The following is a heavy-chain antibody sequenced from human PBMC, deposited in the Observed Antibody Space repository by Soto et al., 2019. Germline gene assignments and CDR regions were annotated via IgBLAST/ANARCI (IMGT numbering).Heavy chain of an antibody. V-gene: IGHV1-58*01. Sequence: SVKVSCKASGFTFTSSAVLWVRQARGQRLEWIGWIVVGSGNTNYAQKFQERVTITRDMSTSTAYMELSSLRSEDTAVYYCAADGSSSWYYYYYGMDVWGQGTTVTVSS. CDR3: AADGSSSWYYYYYGMDV. CDR1: GFTFTSSA. J-gene: IGHJ6*02. D-gene: IGHD6-13*01. CDR2: IVVGSGNT.